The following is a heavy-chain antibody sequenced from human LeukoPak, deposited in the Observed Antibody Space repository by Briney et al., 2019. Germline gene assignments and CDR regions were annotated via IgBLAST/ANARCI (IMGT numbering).Heavy chain of an antibody. CDR2: ISGSGGST. CDR1: GFTFSSYA. V-gene: IGHV3-23*01. CDR3: AKGPYYYDGSGPHYYFDY. J-gene: IGHJ4*02. Sequence: GGSLRLSCAASGFTFSSYAMSWVRQAPGKGLEWVSAISGSGGSTYYADSVKGRFTISRDNSKNTLYLQMNSLRAEDTAVYYCAKGPYYYDGSGPHYYFDYWGQGTLVTVSS. D-gene: IGHD3-22*01.